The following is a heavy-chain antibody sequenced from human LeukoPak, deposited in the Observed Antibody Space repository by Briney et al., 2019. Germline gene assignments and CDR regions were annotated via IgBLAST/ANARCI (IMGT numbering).Heavy chain of an antibody. J-gene: IGHJ5*02. CDR1: NGSFTEYF. Sequence: SETLSLTCVVNNGSFTEYFWSWIRQPPGKGLEWIGGVYHSGSTNYNPSLKSRLSISADMSKKQFSLKLNSVTAADTAVYYCAREKFLGRLTRVLDTWGQGTLVTVSS. CDR3: AREKFLGRLTRVLDT. CDR2: VYHSGST. D-gene: IGHD3-3*01. V-gene: IGHV4-34*01.